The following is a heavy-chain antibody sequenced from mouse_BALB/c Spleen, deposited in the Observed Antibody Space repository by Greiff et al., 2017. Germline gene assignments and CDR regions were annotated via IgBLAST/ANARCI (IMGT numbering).Heavy chain of an antibody. D-gene: IGHD4-1*01. Sequence: VQLQQSGAELVRPGVSVKISCKGSGYTFTDYAMHWVKQSHAKSLEWIGVISTYYGDASYNQKFKGKATMTVDKSSSTAYMELARLTSEDSAIYYCARGNLGHYYAMDYWGQGTSVTVSS. CDR3: ARGNLGHYYAMDY. V-gene: IGHV1S137*01. CDR1: GYTFTDYA. J-gene: IGHJ4*01. CDR2: ISTYYGDA.